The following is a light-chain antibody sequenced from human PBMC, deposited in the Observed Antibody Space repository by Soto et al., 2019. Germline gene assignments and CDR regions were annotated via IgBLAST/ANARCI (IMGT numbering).Light chain of an antibody. V-gene: IGKV3-15*01. Sequence: EIVTTQSPATLSLSPGERATLSCRASQSVSSNLAWYQQKPGQAPRLLIYGASTRATGIPARFSGSGSGTEFTLTISSLQSEDFAVYYCPQYNNWPPIFGQGTRLEI. J-gene: IGKJ5*01. CDR3: PQYNNWPPI. CDR2: GAS. CDR1: QSVSSN.